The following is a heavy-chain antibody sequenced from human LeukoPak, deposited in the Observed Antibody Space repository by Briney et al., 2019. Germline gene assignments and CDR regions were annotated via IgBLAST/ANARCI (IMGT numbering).Heavy chain of an antibody. CDR2: INNDGSNT. Sequence: PGGSLRLSCEASGFTFSSYWMHWVRQAPGKGLVWVSRINNDGSNTIYADSVKGRFTISRDNAKNTLYLQMNSLRAEDTSVFYCARGGVNHGFDNWGQGTMVTVSS. D-gene: IGHD3-10*01. V-gene: IGHV3-74*01. CDR3: ARGGVNHGFDN. J-gene: IGHJ3*02. CDR1: GFTFSSYW.